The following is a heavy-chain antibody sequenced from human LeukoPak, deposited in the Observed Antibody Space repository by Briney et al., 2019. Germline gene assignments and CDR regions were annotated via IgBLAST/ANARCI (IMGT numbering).Heavy chain of an antibody. D-gene: IGHD1-1*01. Sequence: GGSLRLSCAASGFTFSSYGMHWVRQAPGKGLEWVAVISYDGSNKYYADSVKGRFTISRDNSKNTLYLQMNSLRVEDTAVYYCARPTTSATGPFRDWGQGTLVTVSS. CDR1: GFTFSSYG. CDR2: ISYDGSNK. CDR3: ARPTTSATGPFRD. V-gene: IGHV3-30*03. J-gene: IGHJ1*01.